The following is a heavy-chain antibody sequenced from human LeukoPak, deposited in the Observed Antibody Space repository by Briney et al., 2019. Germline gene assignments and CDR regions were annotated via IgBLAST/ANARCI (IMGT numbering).Heavy chain of an antibody. CDR1: GFTFSSYA. J-gene: IGHJ5*02. CDR3: AKERGSDCTCRFED. CDR2: ISSGGSYT. D-gene: IGHD2-21*02. V-gene: IGHV3-23*01. Sequence: GGSLRLSCAASGFTFSSYAMSWVRQAPGKGLEWVSGISSGGSYTNCADSVKGRVTISRDNSKNTLYLQMNSLRVEDTAIYYCAKERGSDCTCRFEDWGQGTLVTVSS.